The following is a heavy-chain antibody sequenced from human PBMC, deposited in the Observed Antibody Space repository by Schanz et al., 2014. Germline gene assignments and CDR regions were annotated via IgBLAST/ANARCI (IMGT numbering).Heavy chain of an antibody. CDR2: VNPSAGTT. Sequence: QVQVVQSGAEVRKPGASVRVSCKASGYTFTTYYIHWVRQAPGQGLEWMGVVNPSAGTTSHAQKFQGRVTVTWDTSTGTVYMELSSLRSEDTAVYYCARDGKRTTKTTATYYYYAGMDVWGQGTTVTVSS. J-gene: IGHJ6*02. V-gene: IGHV1-46*01. D-gene: IGHD4-4*01. CDR1: GYTFTTYY. CDR3: ARDGKRTTKTTATYYYYAGMDV.